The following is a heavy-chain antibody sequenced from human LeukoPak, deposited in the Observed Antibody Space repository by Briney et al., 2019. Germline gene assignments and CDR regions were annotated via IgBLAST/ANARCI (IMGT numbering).Heavy chain of an antibody. Sequence: QSSEALSLTCTVSGGSISSYYWSWIRQPPGKGLEWIGYIYTSGSTNYNPSLKSRVTISVDTSKNQFSLKLSSVTAADTAVYYCARLRGNCSSTSCSIVFYYFDYWGQGTLVTVSS. CDR2: IYTSGST. V-gene: IGHV4-4*09. D-gene: IGHD2-2*01. CDR3: ARLRGNCSSTSCSIVFYYFDY. J-gene: IGHJ4*02. CDR1: GGSISSYY.